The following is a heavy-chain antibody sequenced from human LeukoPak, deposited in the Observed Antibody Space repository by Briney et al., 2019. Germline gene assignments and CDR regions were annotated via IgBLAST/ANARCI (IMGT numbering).Heavy chain of an antibody. D-gene: IGHD6-13*01. J-gene: IGHJ4*02. CDR2: IWSDGSNK. CDR3: ARFCDSSSCGSSDY. CDR1: GFTFSSYA. Sequence: GGSLRLSCAASGFTFSSYAMSWVRQAPGKGLEWVAVIWSDGSNKYYADSVKGRFTISRDNSKNTLYLQMNSLRAEDTAVYYCARFCDSSSCGSSDYWGQGTLVTVSS. V-gene: IGHV3-33*08.